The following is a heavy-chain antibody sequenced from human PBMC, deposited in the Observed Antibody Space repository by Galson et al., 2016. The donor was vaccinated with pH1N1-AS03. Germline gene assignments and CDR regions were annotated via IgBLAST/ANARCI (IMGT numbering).Heavy chain of an antibody. CDR2: INAGNGNT. D-gene: IGHD5-12*01. Sequence: SVKVSCKASGYILSDYAMQWVRQAPGHRLEWMGWINAGNGNTKYSQKFQGRVTITRDTSASTAYMELSSLRSEDTAVYYCARDRGSGYDLFDYCYGMDVWGQGTTVTVSS. V-gene: IGHV1-3*01. CDR3: ARDRGSGYDLFDYCYGMDV. CDR1: GYILSDYA. J-gene: IGHJ6*02.